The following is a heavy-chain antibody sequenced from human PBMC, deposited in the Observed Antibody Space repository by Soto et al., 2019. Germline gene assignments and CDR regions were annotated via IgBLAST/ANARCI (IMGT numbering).Heavy chain of an antibody. J-gene: IGHJ6*03. V-gene: IGHV3-9*01. CDR2: ISWNSGSI. Sequence: EVQLVESGGGLVQPGRSLRLSCAASGFTFDDYAMHWVRQAPGKGLEWVSGISWNSGSIGYADSVKGRFTISRDNAKNSLYLQMNSLRAEDTALYYCAKDVRGYYYYMDVCGKGTTVTVSS. CDR3: AKDVRGYYYYMDV. CDR1: GFTFDDYA.